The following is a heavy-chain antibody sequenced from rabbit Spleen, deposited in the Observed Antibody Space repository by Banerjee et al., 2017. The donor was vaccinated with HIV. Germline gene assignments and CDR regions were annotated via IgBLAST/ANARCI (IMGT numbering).Heavy chain of an antibody. Sequence: QEQLEESGGDLVKPEGSLTLTCKASGFSFSSNHWICWVRQAPGKGLEWIACIYGGPIGSTFYASWAKGRFTISKTSSTTATLQMTSLTAADTATYFCARADSVYSYGMDLWGPGTLVTVS. CDR3: ARADSVYSYGMDL. V-gene: IGHV1S45*01. D-gene: IGHD1-1*01. CDR2: IYGGPIGST. CDR1: GFSFSSNHW. J-gene: IGHJ6*01.